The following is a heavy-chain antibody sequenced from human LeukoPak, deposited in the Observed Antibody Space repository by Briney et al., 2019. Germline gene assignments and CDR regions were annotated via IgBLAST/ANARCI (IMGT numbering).Heavy chain of an antibody. CDR2: ISAYNGNA. CDR1: GYTFTSYG. Sequence: ASVKVSCKASGYTFTSYGISWVRQAPGQGLEWMGWISAYNGNANYAQKLRGRVTMTTDTSTSTAYMELRSLRSDDTAVYYCARDTHTIFGVVIRYYFDYWGQGTLVTVSS. J-gene: IGHJ4*02. CDR3: ARDTHTIFGVVIRYYFDY. D-gene: IGHD3-3*01. V-gene: IGHV1-18*01.